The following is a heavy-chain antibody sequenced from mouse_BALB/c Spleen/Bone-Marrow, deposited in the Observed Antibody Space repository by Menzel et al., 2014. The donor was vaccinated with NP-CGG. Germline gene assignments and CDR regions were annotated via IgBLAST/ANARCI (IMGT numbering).Heavy chain of an antibody. CDR2: INPDSNTI. V-gene: IGHV4-1*02. CDR3: ARLNYYGNLFV. D-gene: IGHD1-1*01. J-gene: IGHJ1*01. Sequence: EVQLVESGGGLVQPGGSLKLSCAASGFDFSRYWTSWVRQAPGKGLEWIGEINPDSNTINYTPSLKDKFIISRDNAKNTLYLQMSKVRSEDTALYYCARLNYYGNLFVWGAGTTVTVSS. CDR1: GFDFSRYW.